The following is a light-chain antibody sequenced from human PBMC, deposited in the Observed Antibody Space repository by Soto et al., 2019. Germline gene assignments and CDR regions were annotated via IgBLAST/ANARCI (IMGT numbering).Light chain of an antibody. CDR2: DAS. V-gene: IGKV3-11*01. CDR3: QQRSKWPT. CDR1: QSVSSY. J-gene: IGKJ1*01. Sequence: VLTQALATLSLSAGERATLSCRASQSVSSYLAWYQQKPGQAPRLLIYDASNRATGIPARFSGSGSGTDFTLTISSLEPEDFAVYYCQQRSKWPTFGQGTKVDIK.